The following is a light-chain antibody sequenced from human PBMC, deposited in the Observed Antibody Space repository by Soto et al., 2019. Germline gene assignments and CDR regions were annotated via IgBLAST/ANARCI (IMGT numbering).Light chain of an antibody. Sequence: EIVLTQSPGTLSLSPGERATLSCRASQSVGSSYLAWYQQKPGQAPRLLIFDASTRATGIPDRFSGSGSGTDFTLTISRLEPEDFAVYYCQQYGSSPQRTFGQGTKVEIK. V-gene: IGKV3-20*01. CDR2: DAS. J-gene: IGKJ1*01. CDR1: QSVGSSY. CDR3: QQYGSSPQRT.